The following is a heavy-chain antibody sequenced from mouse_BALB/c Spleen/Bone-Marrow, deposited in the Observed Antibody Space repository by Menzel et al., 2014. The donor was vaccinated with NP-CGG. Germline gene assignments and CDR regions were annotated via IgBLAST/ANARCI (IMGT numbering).Heavy chain of an antibody. Sequence: EVQLQQSGGGLVQPGESLKLSCAASGFTFSSYGMSWVRQTPDKRLEFVATINTNGGDTYYPDSVKGRFTISRDNAKNTLYLQMSSLKSEDTAMYYCARGDDYASWFAYWGQGTLVTVSA. J-gene: IGHJ3*01. D-gene: IGHD2-4*01. CDR1: GFTFSSYG. V-gene: IGHV5-6-3*01. CDR2: INTNGGDT. CDR3: ARGDDYASWFAY.